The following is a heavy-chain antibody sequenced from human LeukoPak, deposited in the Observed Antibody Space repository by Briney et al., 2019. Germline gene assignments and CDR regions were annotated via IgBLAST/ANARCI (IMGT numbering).Heavy chain of an antibody. V-gene: IGHV3-23*01. D-gene: IGHD5-12*01. CDR2: ISGSGGST. CDR1: GFTFSSYA. J-gene: IGHJ6*02. CDR3: AKGSRRSSGYAYYYYGMDV. Sequence: GGPLRLSCAASGFTFSSYAMSWVRQAPGKGLEWVSAISGSGGSTYYADSVKGRFTISRDNSKNTLYLQMNSLRAEDTAVYYCAKGSRRSSGYAYYYYGMDVWGQGTTVTVSS.